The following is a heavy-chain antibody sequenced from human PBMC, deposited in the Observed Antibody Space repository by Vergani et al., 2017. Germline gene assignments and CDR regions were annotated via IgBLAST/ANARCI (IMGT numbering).Heavy chain of an antibody. Sequence: QVQLQESGPGLVKPSETLSLTCIVSGGSISPYYWSWIRQPAGKGLEWIGRIYTSESTNYNPSLKSRVTMSVDTSKNQFSLKLNSVTAADTAVYYCGRVADFYGLESRLLDLWGQGILVTVSS. J-gene: IGHJ5*02. CDR3: GRVADFYGLESRLLDL. CDR1: GGSISPYY. CDR2: IYTSEST. V-gene: IGHV4-4*07. D-gene: IGHD3-10*01.